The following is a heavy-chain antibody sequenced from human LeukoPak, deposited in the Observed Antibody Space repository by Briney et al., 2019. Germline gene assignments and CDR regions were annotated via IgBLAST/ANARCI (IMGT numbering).Heavy chain of an antibody. CDR1: GFTFSSYG. J-gene: IGHJ6*02. Sequence: GGSLRLSCAASGFTFSSYGMHWVRQAPGKGLEWVAVISYDGSNKYYADSVKGRFTISRDNSKNTLYLQMNSLRAEDTAVYYCAKVPYGDYAEYGMDVWGQGTTVTVSS. CDR2: ISYDGSNK. D-gene: IGHD4-17*01. V-gene: IGHV3-30*18. CDR3: AKVPYGDYAEYGMDV.